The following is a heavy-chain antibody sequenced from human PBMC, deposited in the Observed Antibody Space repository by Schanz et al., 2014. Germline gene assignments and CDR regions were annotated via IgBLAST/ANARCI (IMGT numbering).Heavy chain of an antibody. CDR1: GFSFSSYS. D-gene: IGHD4-17*01. CDR2: IDGKSTTV. Sequence: EADLVESGGGLIQRGESLRLSCSASGFSFSSYSMNWVRQAPGKGLEWLSYIDGKSTTVYYADSVKGRFTVSRDNARNTQYLHMKTQGAKDTAVYYCARDGDSFYHNNYMDVWGKGTTDTVSS. J-gene: IGHJ6*03. V-gene: IGHV3-48*01. CDR3: ARDGDSFYHNNYMDV.